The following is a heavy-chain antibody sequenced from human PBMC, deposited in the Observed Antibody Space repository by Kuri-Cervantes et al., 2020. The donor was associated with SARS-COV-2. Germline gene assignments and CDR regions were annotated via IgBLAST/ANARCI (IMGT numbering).Heavy chain of an antibody. CDR1: GGSIRRWAYY. D-gene: IGHD4-23*01. CDR2: IYYNGVT. Sequence: SLKISCPVSGGSIRRWAYYCHWIRHRPGKGLEWIGNIYYNGVTYYNPSLKSRVTISVDTSKNQFSLKLSSMTAADTAVYYCATDKPSYGGNGYLQLWGQGTLVTVSS. V-gene: IGHV4-31*02. J-gene: IGHJ1*01. CDR3: ATDKPSYGGNGYLQL.